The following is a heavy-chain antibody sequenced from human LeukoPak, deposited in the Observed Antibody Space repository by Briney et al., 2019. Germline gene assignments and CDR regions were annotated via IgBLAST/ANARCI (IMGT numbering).Heavy chain of an antibody. Sequence: GESLKISCKGSGYSFTSYWIGWVRQMPGKGLEWMGIIYPGDSDTGYSPSFQGQVTISAAKSISTAYLQWNSLKASDTAMYYCARSTSGWYNGFDYWGQGTLVTVSS. D-gene: IGHD6-19*01. V-gene: IGHV5-51*01. CDR3: ARSTSGWYNGFDY. J-gene: IGHJ4*02. CDR2: IYPGDSDT. CDR1: GYSFTSYW.